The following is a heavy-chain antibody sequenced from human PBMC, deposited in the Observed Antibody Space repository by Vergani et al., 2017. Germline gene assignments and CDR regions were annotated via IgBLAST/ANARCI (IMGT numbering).Heavy chain of an antibody. D-gene: IGHD2-2*01. V-gene: IGHV1-46*01. CDR3: ASISDIVVVPAANYYYYYGMDV. Sequence: QVQLVQSGAEVGKPGASVKISCKASGYTFTAYYIHWVRQAPEQGLEWVGVISPDGFSTFYAQKFQGRVTITRDTSTSTVYVEVTSLRSDDTAVYYCASISDIVVVPAANYYYYYGMDVWGQGTTVTVSS. CDR1: GYTFTAYY. CDR2: ISPDGFST. J-gene: IGHJ6*02.